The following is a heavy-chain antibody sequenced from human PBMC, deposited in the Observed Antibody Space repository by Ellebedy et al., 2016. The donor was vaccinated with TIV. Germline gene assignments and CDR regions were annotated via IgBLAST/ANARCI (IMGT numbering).Heavy chain of an antibody. Sequence: SETLSLTCTVSGYSIRSGYYWGWIRQPPGKGLEWIGNMYQSGSTHYNPSLKSRVNISVDTSKNQFSLQLNSVTPEDTAVYYCARGWFGSGMGVWGQGTTVTVSS. D-gene: IGHD3-10*01. J-gene: IGHJ6*02. CDR1: GYSIRSGYY. CDR2: MYQSGST. CDR3: ARGWFGSGMGV. V-gene: IGHV4-38-2*02.